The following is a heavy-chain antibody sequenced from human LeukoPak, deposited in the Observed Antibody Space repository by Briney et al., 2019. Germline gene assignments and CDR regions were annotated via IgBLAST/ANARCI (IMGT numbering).Heavy chain of an antibody. V-gene: IGHV3-7*03. CDR1: GFTFSSYW. Sequence: GGSLRLSCAASGFTFSSYWMSWVRQAPGKGLERVANIKQDGSEKYYVDSVKGRFTISRDNAKNSLYLQMNSLRAEDTAVYYCARDKEYCSGGSCYATDYWGQGTLVTVSS. D-gene: IGHD2-15*01. CDR2: IKQDGSEK. CDR3: ARDKEYCSGGSCYATDY. J-gene: IGHJ4*02.